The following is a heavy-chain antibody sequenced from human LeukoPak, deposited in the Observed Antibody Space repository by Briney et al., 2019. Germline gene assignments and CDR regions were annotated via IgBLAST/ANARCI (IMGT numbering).Heavy chain of an antibody. CDR1: GDFITKSVW. V-gene: IGHV4-4*02. CDR3: AGAYNIGWYQTTYFDY. J-gene: IGHJ4*02. CDR2: IYHSGST. Sequence: PSETLSLTCAVSGDFITKSVWWIWVRQTPGKGLEWIGDIYHSGSTNSNPSLKSRVTLSLDKSKNQFSLKLSSVTAADTAVYYCAGAYNIGWYQTTYFDYWGQGTLVTVSS. D-gene: IGHD6-19*01.